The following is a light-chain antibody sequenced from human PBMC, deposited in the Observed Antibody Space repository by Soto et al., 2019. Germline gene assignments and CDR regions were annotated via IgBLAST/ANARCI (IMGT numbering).Light chain of an antibody. CDR2: DVS. CDR1: SSDVGGYNY. V-gene: IGLV2-11*01. CDR3: CSYAGSYTYV. Sequence: QSVLTQPRSVTGSPGQSDTISCTGNSSDVGGYNYVSWYQQHPGKAPKLMIYDVSKRPSGVPDRFSGSKSGNTASLTISGLQAEDEADYYCCSYAGSYTYVFGTGTKVTVL. J-gene: IGLJ1*01.